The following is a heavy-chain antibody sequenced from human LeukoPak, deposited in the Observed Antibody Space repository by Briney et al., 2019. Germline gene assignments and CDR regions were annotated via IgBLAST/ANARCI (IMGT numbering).Heavy chain of an antibody. CDR3: ARRAQWLVLGGAFDI. J-gene: IGHJ3*02. CDR2: ISYSGST. D-gene: IGHD6-19*01. V-gene: IGHV4-39*01. CDR1: GGSISSYY. Sequence: SETLSLTCTVSGGSISSYYWSWIRQPPGKGLEWIGSISYSGSTYYNPSLKSRVSTSVDTSKNQFSLKLGSVTAADTAVYYCARRAQWLVLGGAFDIWGQGTLVTVSS.